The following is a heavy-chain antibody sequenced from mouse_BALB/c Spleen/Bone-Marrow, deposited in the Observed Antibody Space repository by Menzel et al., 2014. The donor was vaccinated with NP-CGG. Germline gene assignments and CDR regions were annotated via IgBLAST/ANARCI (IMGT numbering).Heavy chain of an antibody. CDR2: IDPAKGNT. CDR3: AVYDYEGFAY. J-gene: IGHJ3*01. V-gene: IGHV14-3*02. Sequence: EVKLMESGAELVKPGASVKLSCTASGFNIKDTYMHWVKQRPEQGLEWIGRIDPAKGNTKYDPKFQGKATITADTSSNTAYLQLSSLTSEDTAVYYCAVYDYEGFAYWGQGTLVTVSA. D-gene: IGHD2-4*01. CDR1: GFNIKDTY.